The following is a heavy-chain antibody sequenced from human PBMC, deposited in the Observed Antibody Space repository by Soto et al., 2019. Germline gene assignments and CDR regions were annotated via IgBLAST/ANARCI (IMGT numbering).Heavy chain of an antibody. CDR1: GFTFSDYW. CDR3: ARGAINYYSEDV. Sequence: EVQLVESGGGLVQPGGSLRLSCAASGFTFSDYWMHWVRQAPGKGLEWVSRIKRDGSTTNYADSVKGRFNISRDNARNTRYVEMNSLRVEDTADYYGARGAINYYSEDVWGKGTTVTVSS. J-gene: IGHJ6*03. V-gene: IGHV3-74*01. CDR2: IKRDGSTT.